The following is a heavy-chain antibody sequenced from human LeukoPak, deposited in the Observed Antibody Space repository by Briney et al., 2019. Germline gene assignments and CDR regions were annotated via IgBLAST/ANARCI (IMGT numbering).Heavy chain of an antibody. CDR3: AKTLIPHFDY. V-gene: IGHV3-23*01. Sequence: GRSLRLSCAASGFTFSSYAMHWVRQAPGKGLEWVSAISGSGDSTYYADSVKGRFTISRDNSKNTLYLQMNSLRAEDTAVYYCAKTLIPHFDYWGQGTLVTVSS. J-gene: IGHJ4*02. CDR1: GFTFSSYA. D-gene: IGHD2-2*02. CDR2: ISGSGDST.